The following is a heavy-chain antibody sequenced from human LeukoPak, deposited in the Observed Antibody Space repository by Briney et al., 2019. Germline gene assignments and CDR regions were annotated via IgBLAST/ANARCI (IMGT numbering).Heavy chain of an antibody. J-gene: IGHJ4*02. CDR2: VSGSGGST. V-gene: IGHV3-23*01. D-gene: IGHD1-26*01. CDR1: GFSFSSYV. Sequence: QPGGSLRLSCSTSGFSFSSYVMSSVRQAPGKGLEWVSAVSGSGGSTYSADSVKGRFTISRDNSKNMVYLQTSSLRAEDTAVYYCARAGSWSSRPYFDYWGQGILVSVSS. CDR3: ARAGSWSSRPYFDY.